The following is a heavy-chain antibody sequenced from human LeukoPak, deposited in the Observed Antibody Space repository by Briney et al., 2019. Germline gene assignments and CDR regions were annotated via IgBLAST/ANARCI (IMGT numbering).Heavy chain of an antibody. CDR3: ARDGGLERPFGMDV. CDR2: IYHSGST. D-gene: IGHD1-1*01. J-gene: IGHJ6*02. CDR1: GGSISSSNW. V-gene: IGHV4-4*02. Sequence: PSGTLSLTCAVSGGSISSSNWWSWVRQPPGKGLEWIGEIYHSGSTNYNPSLKSRVTISVDKSKNQFSLKLGSVTAADTAVYYCARDGGLERPFGMDVWGQGTTVTVSS.